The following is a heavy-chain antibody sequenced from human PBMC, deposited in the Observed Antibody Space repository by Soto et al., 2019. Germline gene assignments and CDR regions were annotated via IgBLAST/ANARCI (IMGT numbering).Heavy chain of an antibody. CDR3: ARDPNDSSAYYHHYYYGMDV. D-gene: IGHD3-22*01. CDR2: INAGNGNT. V-gene: IGHV1-3*01. Sequence: ASVKVSCKASGYTFTSYGIHWVRQAPGQRLEWTGWINAGNGNTKYSEKFQGRVTITRDTSASTAYLELSSLRSEDTAVYYCARDPNDSSAYYHHYYYGMDVCGQGTTLTVSS. J-gene: IGHJ6*02. CDR1: GYTFTSYG.